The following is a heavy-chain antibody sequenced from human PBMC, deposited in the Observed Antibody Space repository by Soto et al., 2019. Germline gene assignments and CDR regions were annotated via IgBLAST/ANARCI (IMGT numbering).Heavy chain of an antibody. J-gene: IGHJ3*02. CDR2: ISSSSSYI. D-gene: IGHD3-9*01. CDR1: GFTFSSYS. CDR3: ARDTGDPYFDWLFGDAFDI. Sequence: EVQLVESGGGLVKPGGSLRLSCAASGFTFSSYSMNWVRQAPGKGLEWVSSISSSSSYIYYADSVKGRFTISRDNAKNSLYLQMNSLRAEDTAVYYCARDTGDPYFDWLFGDAFDIWGQGTMVTVSS. V-gene: IGHV3-21*01.